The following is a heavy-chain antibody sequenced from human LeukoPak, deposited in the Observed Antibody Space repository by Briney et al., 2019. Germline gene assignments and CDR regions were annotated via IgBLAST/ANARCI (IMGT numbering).Heavy chain of an antibody. Sequence: SETLSLTCTVSGGSISSYYWSWIRQPPGKGLEWIGYIHHSGSTNYNPSLKSRVTISVDTSKNQFSLKLNSVTAADTAVYYCARGYYDFWRGSEYYYYMDVWGKGTTVTVSS. CDR3: ARGYYDFWRGSEYYYYMDV. V-gene: IGHV4-59*01. J-gene: IGHJ6*03. CDR1: GGSISSYY. CDR2: IHHSGST. D-gene: IGHD3-3*01.